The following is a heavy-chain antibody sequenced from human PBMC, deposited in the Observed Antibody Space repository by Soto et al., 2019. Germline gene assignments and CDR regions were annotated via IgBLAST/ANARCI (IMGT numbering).Heavy chain of an antibody. CDR3: ARDPWAADY. V-gene: IGHV3-66*01. J-gene: IGHJ4*02. Sequence: GGSLSLSCAASGVPVSTKYMSWVRQAPGKGLEWVSVIYSGGSTFYADSVRGRFTISRDNSKNTVNLQMNSLRAEDTAVYYCARDPWAADYWGQGTLVTVSS. CDR2: IYSGGST. D-gene: IGHD3-16*01. CDR1: GVPVSTKY.